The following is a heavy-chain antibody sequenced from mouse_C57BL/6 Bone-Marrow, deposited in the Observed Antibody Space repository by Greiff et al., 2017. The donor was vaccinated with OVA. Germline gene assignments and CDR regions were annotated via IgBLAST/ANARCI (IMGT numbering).Heavy chain of an antibody. D-gene: IGHD2-5*01. Sequence: DVKLQESGGGLVQPGGSLKLSCAASGFTFSDYYMYWVRQTPEKRLEWVAYISNGGGSTYYPDTVKGRFTISRDNAKNTLYLQMSRLKSEDTAMYYCARHVDSNLDYWGQGTTLTVSS. CDR3: ARHVDSNLDY. CDR2: ISNGGGST. J-gene: IGHJ2*01. CDR1: GFTFSDYY. V-gene: IGHV5-12*01.